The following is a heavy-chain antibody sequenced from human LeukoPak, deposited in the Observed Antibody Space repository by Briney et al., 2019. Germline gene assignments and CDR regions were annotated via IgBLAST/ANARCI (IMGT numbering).Heavy chain of an antibody. D-gene: IGHD1-1*01. V-gene: IGHV3-48*04. Sequence: PGGSLRLSCAASGFTFSSYSMNWVRQAPGKGLEWVSYISSSSSTIYYADSVKGRFTISRDNTKNSLHLQMNSLRAEDTAVYHCARDLDDTWAGFDYWGQGTLVTVSS. J-gene: IGHJ4*02. CDR1: GFTFSSYS. CDR2: ISSSSSTI. CDR3: ARDLDDTWAGFDY.